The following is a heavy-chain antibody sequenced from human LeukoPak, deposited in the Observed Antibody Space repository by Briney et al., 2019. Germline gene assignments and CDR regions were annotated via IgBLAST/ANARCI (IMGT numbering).Heavy chain of an antibody. CDR1: GGSISSYY. CDR3: ARRVGFYGSGSLNYFDP. CDR2: IFRTGST. Sequence: SETLSLTCTVSGGSISSYYWSWIRQPPGKGLEWIGSIFRTGSTYYSASLKSRVSISVDTSKNHIALKLTSVTAADTAVYFCARRVGFYGSGSLNYFDPWGQGILVSVS. J-gene: IGHJ5*01. V-gene: IGHV4-39*02. D-gene: IGHD3-10*01.